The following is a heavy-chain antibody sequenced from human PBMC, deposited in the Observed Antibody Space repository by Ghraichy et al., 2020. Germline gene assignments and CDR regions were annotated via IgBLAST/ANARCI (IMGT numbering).Heavy chain of an antibody. CDR3: AREVRRELERRGSFDI. D-gene: IGHD1-1*01. CDR2: ISFDERDR. J-gene: IGHJ3*02. V-gene: IGHV3-30*07. CDR1: IFTFSAYP. Sequence: LTCAASIFTFSAYPMHWVRQAPGKGLEWVALISFDERDRYYADSVKGRFTISRDNSKNTLYLQMNSLTGEDTAMYYCAREVRRELERRGSFDIWGLRTKVTVTS.